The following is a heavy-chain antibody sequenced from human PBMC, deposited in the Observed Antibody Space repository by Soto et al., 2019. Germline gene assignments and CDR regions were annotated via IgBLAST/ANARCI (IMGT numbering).Heavy chain of an antibody. Sequence: GGSLRLSCAASGFTVSSNYMSWVRQAPGKGLEWVSVIYSGGSTYYADSVKGRFTISRHNSKNTLYLQMNSLRAEDTAVYYCVGVEAYSKTPHYYYYMDFWGKGTTVLVSS. J-gene: IGHJ6*03. CDR1: GFTVSSNY. V-gene: IGHV3-53*04. CDR3: VGVEAYSKTPHYYYYMDF. D-gene: IGHD4-4*01. CDR2: IYSGGST.